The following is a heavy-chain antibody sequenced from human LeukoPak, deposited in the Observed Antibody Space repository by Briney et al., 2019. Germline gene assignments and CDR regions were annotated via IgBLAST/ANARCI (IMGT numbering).Heavy chain of an antibody. J-gene: IGHJ4*02. V-gene: IGHV4-59*01. CDR2: IYYSGST. CDR3: ARGNSGYSSLYYFDY. D-gene: IGHD5-18*01. CDR1: GGSISSYY. Sequence: PSETLSLTCTVSGGSISSYYWSWIRQPPGKGLEWIGYIYYSGSTNYNPSLKSRVTISVDTSKNQFSLKLSSVTAADTAAYYCARGNSGYSSLYYFDYWGQGTLVTVSS.